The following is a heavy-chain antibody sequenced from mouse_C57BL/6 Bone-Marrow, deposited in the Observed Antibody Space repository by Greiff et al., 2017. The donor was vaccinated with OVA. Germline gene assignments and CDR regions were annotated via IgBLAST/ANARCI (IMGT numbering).Heavy chain of an antibody. D-gene: IGHD1-1*01. CDR3: AREWNYYGSRPWYFDV. J-gene: IGHJ1*03. V-gene: IGHV3-6*01. Sequence: DVQLQESGPGLVKPSQSLSLTCSVTGYSITSGYYWNWIRQFPGNKLEWMGYISYDGSNNYNPSLKNRISITRDTSKNQFFLKLNSVTTEDTATYYCAREWNYYGSRPWYFDVWGTGTTVTVSS. CDR1: GYSITSGYY. CDR2: ISYDGSN.